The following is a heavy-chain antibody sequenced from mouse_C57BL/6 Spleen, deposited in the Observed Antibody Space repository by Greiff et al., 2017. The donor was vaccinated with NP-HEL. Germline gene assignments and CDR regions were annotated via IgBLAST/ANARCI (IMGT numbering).Heavy chain of an antibody. Sequence: QVHVKQPGAELVRPGSSVKLSCKASGYTFTSYWMHWVKQRPIQGLEWIGNIDPSDSETHYNQKFKDKATLTVDKSSSTAYMQLSSLTSEDSAVYYCARGGLRSYYFDYWGQGTTLTVSS. CDR1: GYTFTSYW. V-gene: IGHV1-52*01. D-gene: IGHD2-4*01. CDR3: ARGGLRSYYFDY. J-gene: IGHJ2*01. CDR2: IDPSDSET.